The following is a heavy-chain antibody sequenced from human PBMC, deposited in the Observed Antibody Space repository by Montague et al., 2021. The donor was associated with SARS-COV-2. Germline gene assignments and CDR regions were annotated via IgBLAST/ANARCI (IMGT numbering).Heavy chain of an antibody. CDR3: ARGLIDITMMVVVFTGASLYFDY. CDR1: GGSLSGYH. Sequence: SETLSLTCGVSGGSLSGYHWSWIRQPPGKGLEWIGEIGPSGSTNYNPSLKSRVIISLDTSKNQFSLKLSSATAADTAVYYCARGLIDITMMVVVFTGASLYFDYWGQGILVTVSS. J-gene: IGHJ4*02. V-gene: IGHV4-34*01. CDR2: IGPSGST. D-gene: IGHD3-22*01.